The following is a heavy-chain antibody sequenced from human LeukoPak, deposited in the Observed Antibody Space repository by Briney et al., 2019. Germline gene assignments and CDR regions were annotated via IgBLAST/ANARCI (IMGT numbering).Heavy chain of an antibody. CDR2: IYYSGST. D-gene: IGHD3-22*01. Sequence: PSETLSLTCTVSGGSISSYYWSWIRQPPGKGLEWIGYIYYSGSTNYNPSLKSRVTMSVDTSKNQFSLKLSSVTAADTAVYYCARAYFNYYDSSGYYYFDYWGQGTLVTVSS. V-gene: IGHV4-59*12. CDR1: GGSISSYY. J-gene: IGHJ4*02. CDR3: ARAYFNYYDSSGYYYFDY.